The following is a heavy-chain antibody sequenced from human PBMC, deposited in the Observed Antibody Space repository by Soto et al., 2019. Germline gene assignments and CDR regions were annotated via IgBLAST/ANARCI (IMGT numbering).Heavy chain of an antibody. V-gene: IGHV4-59*08. D-gene: IGHD1-1*01. CDR1: GGSISSYY. Sequence: SETLSLTCTVSGGSISSYYWSWIRQPPGKGLEWIGYIYYSGSTNYNPPLKSRVTISVDTSKNQFSLKLSSVTAADTAVYYCARLKTAEPNYYYYMDVWGKGTTVTVSS. J-gene: IGHJ6*03. CDR3: ARLKTAEPNYYYYMDV. CDR2: IYYSGST.